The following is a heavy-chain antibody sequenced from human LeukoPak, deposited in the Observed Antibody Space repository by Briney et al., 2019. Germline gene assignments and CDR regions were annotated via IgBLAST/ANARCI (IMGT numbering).Heavy chain of an antibody. D-gene: IGHD2-15*01. CDR3: ARVGYCSGGSCPWYFDL. J-gene: IGHJ2*01. CDR2: IDSGGDT. V-gene: IGHV3-53*01. CDR1: GFTVSSNY. Sequence: GSLRLSCAASGFTVSSNYMSWVRQAPGKGLEWVSTIDSGGDTYCADSVQGRFTISRDNSKNTLYLQMNSLRAEDTAVYYCARVGYCSGGSCPWYFDLWGRGTLVTVSS.